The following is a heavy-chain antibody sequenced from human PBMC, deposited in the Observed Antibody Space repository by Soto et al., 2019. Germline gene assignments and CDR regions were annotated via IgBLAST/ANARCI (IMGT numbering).Heavy chain of an antibody. J-gene: IGHJ4*02. CDR1: GFTFRSYG. CDR3: ARGCRPYFDF. V-gene: IGHV3-30*03. CDR2: MSAGGVDK. Sequence: PVGSLSLSCAASGFTFRSYGMHWVRQTPGKGLEWVAVMSAGGVDKYYGDSVKGRLTISRDDSKNTLFLQMDSLTTEDTAVYYCARGCRPYFDFWGEGTLVTVSS.